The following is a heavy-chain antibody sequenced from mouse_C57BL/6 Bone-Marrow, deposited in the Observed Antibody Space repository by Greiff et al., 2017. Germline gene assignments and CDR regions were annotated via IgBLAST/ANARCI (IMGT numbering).Heavy chain of an antibody. CDR3: AKPYYGSSFQDYYFDY. Sequence: EVKLLESGAELVKPGASVKLSCTASGFNIKDYYMHWVKQRTEQGLEWIGRIDPEDGETKYAPKFQGKATITADTSSNTAYLQLSSLTSEDTAVYYCAKPYYGSSFQDYYFDYWGQGTTLTVSS. CDR1: GFNIKDYY. J-gene: IGHJ2*01. V-gene: IGHV14-2*01. D-gene: IGHD1-1*01. CDR2: IDPEDGET.